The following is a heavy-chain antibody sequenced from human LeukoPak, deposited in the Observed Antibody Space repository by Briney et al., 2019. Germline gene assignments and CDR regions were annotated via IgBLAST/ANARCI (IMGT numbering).Heavy chain of an antibody. D-gene: IGHD3-22*01. J-gene: IGHJ6*03. Sequence: KPSETLSLTCTVSGGSISSYYWSWIRQPPGKGLEWIGYIYYSGSTNYNPSLKSRVTISVDTSKNQFSLKLSSVTAADTAVYYCARVHYDSSGYYFDHYYYYMDVWGKGTTVTVSS. CDR2: IYYSGST. CDR3: ARVHYDSSGYYFDHYYYYMDV. CDR1: GGSISSYY. V-gene: IGHV4-59*01.